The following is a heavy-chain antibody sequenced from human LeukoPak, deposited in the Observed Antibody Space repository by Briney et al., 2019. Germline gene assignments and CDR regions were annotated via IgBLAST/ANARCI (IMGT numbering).Heavy chain of an antibody. J-gene: IGHJ4*02. CDR3: ATRDARSYYYDSSGYYHN. CDR1: GGSFSGYY. CDR2: INHSGST. D-gene: IGHD3-22*01. Sequence: SETLSLTCAVYGGSFSGYYWSWIRQPPGKGLEWIGEINHSGSTNYNPSLKSRVTISVDTSKNQFSLKLSSVTAADTAVYYCATRDARSYYYDSSGYYHNWGQGTLVTVSS. V-gene: IGHV4-34*01.